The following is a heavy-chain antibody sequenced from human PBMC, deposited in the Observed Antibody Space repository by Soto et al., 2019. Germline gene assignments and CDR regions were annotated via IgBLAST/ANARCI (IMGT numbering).Heavy chain of an antibody. D-gene: IGHD2-21*01. CDR3: AKTLRGHIVVPVVAYHAFDI. CDR1: GGSISNGGYY. Sequence: SETLSLTCTVSGGSISNGGYYWSWIRQHPGKGLEWIGNIFYRGSTYYNPSLKSRVTISVDTSKDHFFLNLTSVTAADTAVYYCAKTLRGHIVVPVVAYHAFDICGHGIMVTVSS. J-gene: IGHJ3*02. V-gene: IGHV4-31*03. CDR2: IFYRGST.